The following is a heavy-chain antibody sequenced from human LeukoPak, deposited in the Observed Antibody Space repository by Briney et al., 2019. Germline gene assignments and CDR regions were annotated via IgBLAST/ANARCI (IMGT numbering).Heavy chain of an antibody. Sequence: SETLSLTCTVSGGSISSYYWSWIRQPPGKGLEWIGYIYYSGSTNYNPSLKSRVTISVDTSKNQFSLKLSSVTAADTAVYYCARSLWDSSGYYIDYWGQGTLATVSS. CDR3: ARSLWDSSGYYIDY. CDR1: GGSISSYY. D-gene: IGHD3-22*01. J-gene: IGHJ4*02. V-gene: IGHV4-59*01. CDR2: IYYSGST.